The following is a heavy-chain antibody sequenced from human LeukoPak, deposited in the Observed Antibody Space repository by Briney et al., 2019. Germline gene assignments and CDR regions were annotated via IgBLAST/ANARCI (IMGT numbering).Heavy chain of an antibody. CDR3: ARVRGYCSSTSCYSDY. CDR2: ISGSGGST. J-gene: IGHJ4*02. CDR1: GFTFDSYG. D-gene: IGHD2-2*02. V-gene: IGHV3-23*01. Sequence: PGGSLRLSCAASGFTFDSYGMNWVRQAPGKGLEWVSGISGSGGSTYYADSVKGRFTISRDNSKKILYLQMNSLRAEDTAVYYCARVRGYCSSTSCYSDYWGQGTLVTVSS.